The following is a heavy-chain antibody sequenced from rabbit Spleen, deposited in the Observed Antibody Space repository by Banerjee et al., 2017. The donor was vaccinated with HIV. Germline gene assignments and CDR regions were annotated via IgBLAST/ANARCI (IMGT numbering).Heavy chain of an antibody. J-gene: IGHJ4*01. V-gene: IGHV1S45*01. CDR3: ARYYPSGSALDL. Sequence: QDHLVESGGGLVQPGGSLKLSCKASAFDFSSGGVSWVRQAPGKGLEWIACIYVGSGGGTYYASWAKGRFTGSKASSTTVTLQMNSLTAADTATYFCARYYPSGSALDLWGQGTLVTVS. CDR2: IYVGSGGGT. CDR1: AFDFSSGG. D-gene: IGHD1-1*01.